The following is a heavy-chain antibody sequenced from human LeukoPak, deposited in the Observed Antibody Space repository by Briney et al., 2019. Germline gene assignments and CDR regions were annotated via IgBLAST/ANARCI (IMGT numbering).Heavy chain of an antibody. V-gene: IGHV4-59*08. CDR3: ARRADYFSTTGYDKFDY. D-gene: IGHD3-9*01. Sequence: SETLSLTCTVSGGSITGYYWSWIRQPPGKGLEGIGYPDYSGGTDYNRSLKSRVTMSVDTSKNQFSLKLRFVTAADTAVYYCARRADYFSTTGYDKFDYWGQDPWSPSPQ. J-gene: IGHJ4*01. CDR1: GGSITGYY. CDR2: PDYSGGT.